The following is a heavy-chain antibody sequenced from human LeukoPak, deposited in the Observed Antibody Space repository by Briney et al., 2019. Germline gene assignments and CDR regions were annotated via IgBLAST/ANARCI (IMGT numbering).Heavy chain of an antibody. CDR3: ARGGSSGYNYNAFDI. V-gene: IGHV3-48*03. D-gene: IGHD3-22*01. CDR1: GFTCNNFE. J-gene: IGHJ3*02. CDR2: IDISGTSI. Sequence: GGSLRLSCAASGFTCNNFEMNWVRQAPGKGLEWVSYIDISGTSIYYADSVKGRFTISRDNAKNSLYLQMNSLRAEDTAVYYCARGGSSGYNYNAFDIWGQGTMVTVSS.